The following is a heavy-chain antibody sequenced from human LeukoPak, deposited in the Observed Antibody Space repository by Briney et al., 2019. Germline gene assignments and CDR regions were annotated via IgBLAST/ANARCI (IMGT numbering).Heavy chain of an antibody. CDR2: IYSGGST. CDR1: GFTVSSNY. J-gene: IGHJ4*02. V-gene: IGHV3-53*05. D-gene: IGHD3-22*01. CDR3: AKERYYYDSSGYYLDY. Sequence: PGGSLRLSCAASGFTVSSNYMSWVRQAPGKGLEWVSVIYSGGSTYYADSVKGRFTISRDNSKNTLYLQMNSLRAEDTAVYYCAKERYYYDSSGYYLDYWGQGTLVTVSS.